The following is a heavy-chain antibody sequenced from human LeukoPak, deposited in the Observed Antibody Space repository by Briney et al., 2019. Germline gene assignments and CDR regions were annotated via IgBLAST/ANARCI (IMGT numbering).Heavy chain of an antibody. CDR2: ISYDVGKK. CDR1: GFTFSSYG. Sequence: QTGGSLRLSCAASGFTFSSYGMSWVRQAPGKGLEWVAVISYDVGKKYYADSVKGRFTISRDNSKNTLYLQMNSLRAEDTAVYYCAKDDYYDTSGYRDWGQGTLVTVSS. V-gene: IGHV3-30*18. CDR3: AKDDYYDTSGYRD. D-gene: IGHD3-22*01. J-gene: IGHJ4*02.